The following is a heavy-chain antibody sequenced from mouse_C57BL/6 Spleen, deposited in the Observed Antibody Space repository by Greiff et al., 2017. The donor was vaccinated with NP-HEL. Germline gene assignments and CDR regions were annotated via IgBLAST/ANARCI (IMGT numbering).Heavy chain of an antibody. CDR1: GFTFSDAW. D-gene: IGHD2-5*01. Sequence: EVKVEESGGGLVQPGGSMKLSCAASGFTFSDAWMDWVRQSPEKGLEWVAEIRNKANNHATYYAESVKGRFTISRDDSKSGVYLQMNSLRAEDTGIYYCTRDYSNYWGQGTLVTVSA. CDR2: IRNKANNHAT. V-gene: IGHV6-6*01. J-gene: IGHJ3*01. CDR3: TRDYSNY.